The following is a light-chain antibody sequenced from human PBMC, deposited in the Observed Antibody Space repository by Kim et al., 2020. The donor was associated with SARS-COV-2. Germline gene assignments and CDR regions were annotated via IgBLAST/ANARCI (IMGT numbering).Light chain of an antibody. CDR3: QQTFSIPYT. CDR1: QSSRSY. J-gene: IGKJ2*01. V-gene: IGKV1-39*01. CDR2: TAS. Sequence: ASVGDRVTITCRESQSSRSYLNWYHQKPGKAPRALIYTASTLQTGVPSRFSGSGSGTDFTLTISSLQPEDCGTYYCQQTFSIPYTFGQGTKVDIK.